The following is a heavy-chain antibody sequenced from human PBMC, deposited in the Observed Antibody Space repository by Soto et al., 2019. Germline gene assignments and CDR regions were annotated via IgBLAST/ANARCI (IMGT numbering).Heavy chain of an antibody. CDR2: ISGSGGST. V-gene: IGHV3-23*01. CDR3: AKELRITIFGVAIPYFDL. J-gene: IGHJ2*01. Sequence: EVQLLESGGGLVQPGGSLRLSCAASGFTFSSYAMSWVRQAPGKGLEWVSAISGSGGSTYYADSVKDRFTISRDNSKNTLYLQMNSLRAEDTAVYYCAKELRITIFGVAIPYFDLWGRGTLVTVSS. D-gene: IGHD3-3*01. CDR1: GFTFSSYA.